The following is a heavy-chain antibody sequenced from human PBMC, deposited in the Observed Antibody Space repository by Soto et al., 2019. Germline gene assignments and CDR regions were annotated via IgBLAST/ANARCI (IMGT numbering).Heavy chain of an antibody. CDR3: ARGPAFPPFFDY. J-gene: IGHJ4*02. D-gene: IGHD2-2*01. V-gene: IGHV3-7*03. Sequence: GGSLRLSCAASGFTFSSFWMSSVRQAPGKGLEWVANIKQDGSEKDYVDSVKGRFTISRDNAKKSLYLQMDSLRVEDTAVYYCARGPAFPPFFDYWGQGTLVTVSS. CDR2: IKQDGSEK. CDR1: GFTFSSFW.